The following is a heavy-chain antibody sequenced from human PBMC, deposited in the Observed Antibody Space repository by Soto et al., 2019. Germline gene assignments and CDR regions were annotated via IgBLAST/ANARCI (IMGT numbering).Heavy chain of an antibody. CDR2: ISYDGSNK. CDR1: GFTFSSYG. V-gene: IGHV3-30*18. J-gene: IGHJ4*02. CDR3: AKDLYSYGDFDY. D-gene: IGHD4-17*01. Sequence: QVQLVESGGGVVQPGRSLRLSCAASGFTFSSYGMHWVRQAPGKGLEWVAVISYDGSNKYYADSVKGRFTISRDNSKNTLYLQMNSLRAEDTAVYYGAKDLYSYGDFDYWGQGTLVTVSS.